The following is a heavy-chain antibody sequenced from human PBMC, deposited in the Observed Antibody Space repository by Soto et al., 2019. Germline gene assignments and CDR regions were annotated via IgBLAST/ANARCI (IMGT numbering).Heavy chain of an antibody. Sequence: ASVKVSCKASGYTFTSYDINWVRQATVQGLEWMGWMNPNSGNTGYAQKFQGRVTMTRNTSISTSYMELSSLRSEDTAVYYCARRFWYYGYIWGSYRSGSWYDPWGQGTLVSVSS. D-gene: IGHD3-16*02. V-gene: IGHV1-8*01. CDR1: GYTFTSYD. CDR2: MNPNSGNT. CDR3: ARRFWYYGYIWGSYRSGSWYDP. J-gene: IGHJ5*02.